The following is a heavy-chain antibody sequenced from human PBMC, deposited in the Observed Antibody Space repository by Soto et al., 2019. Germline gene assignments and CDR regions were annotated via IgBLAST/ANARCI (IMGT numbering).Heavy chain of an antibody. V-gene: IGHV3-30-3*01. CDR3: ARDSIPGYSSSWYYLDGWDY. D-gene: IGHD6-13*01. CDR1: GFTFSSYA. Sequence: QVQLVESGGGVVQPGRSLRLSCAASGFTFSSYAMHWVRQAPGKGLEWVAVISYDGSNKYYADSVKGRFTISRDNSKNALYLQMNSLRAEDTAVYYCARDSIPGYSSSWYYLDGWDYWGQGTLVTVSS. CDR2: ISYDGSNK. J-gene: IGHJ4*02.